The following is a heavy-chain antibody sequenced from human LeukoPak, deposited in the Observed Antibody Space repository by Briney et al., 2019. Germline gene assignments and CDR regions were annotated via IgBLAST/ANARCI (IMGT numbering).Heavy chain of an antibody. D-gene: IGHD4/OR15-4a*01. V-gene: IGHV3-30*02. CDR3: AKSFGGGATDVVYY. J-gene: IGHJ4*02. CDR2: IRYDGSNK. CDR1: GFTFSSHG. Sequence: GGSLRLSCVASGFTFSSHGMHWVRQAPGKGLEWVAFIRYDGSNKYYAGSVKGRFTISRDNSQNKLYLQMNSLRVEETAVYYCAKSFGGGATDVVYYWGQGTLVTVSS.